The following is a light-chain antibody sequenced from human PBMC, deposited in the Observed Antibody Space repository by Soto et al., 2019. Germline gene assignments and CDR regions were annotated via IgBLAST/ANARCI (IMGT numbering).Light chain of an antibody. CDR1: QSIGIY. J-gene: IGKJ2*01. CDR3: QQTYSTIHS. CDR2: AAA. Sequence: DIQMTQSPSSLSASVGDRVTVTCRASQSIGIYLNWYQHTPGKAPQLLMFAAANLESGVPSRFSGSGSGTEFTLTNSSLQPEDFATYYRQQTYSTIHSFGQGTKVDIK. V-gene: IGKV1-39*01.